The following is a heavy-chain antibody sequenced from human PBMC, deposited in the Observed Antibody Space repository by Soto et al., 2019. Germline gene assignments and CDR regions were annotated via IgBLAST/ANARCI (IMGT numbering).Heavy chain of an antibody. CDR2: ISAYNGNT. Sequence: QVQLVQSGAEVKKPGASVKVSCKASGYTFTSYGISWVRQAPGQGLEWMGWISAYNGNTNYAQKLQGRVTMTTDTSTSTDYMGLRSLRSDDTAVYYCARGGEYCSSTSCYRSYYYYGMDVWGQGTTVTVSS. J-gene: IGHJ6*02. CDR1: GYTFTSYG. D-gene: IGHD2-2*01. CDR3: ARGGEYCSSTSCYRSYYYYGMDV. V-gene: IGHV1-18*04.